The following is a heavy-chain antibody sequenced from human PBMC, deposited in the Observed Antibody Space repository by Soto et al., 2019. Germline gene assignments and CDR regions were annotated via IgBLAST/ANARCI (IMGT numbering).Heavy chain of an antibody. CDR1: GFTFSSYA. V-gene: IGHV3-23*01. CDR3: EKIDKYLPRSSGWANRVDY. CDR2: IFGSRDAT. D-gene: IGHD6-19*01. J-gene: IGHJ4*02. Sequence: EVQLLESGGDLVQPGGSLRLSCAASGFTFSSYAMTWVRQAPGKGLEWVSAIFGSRDATFYTDSVKGRFTISRDITKNTLDPKMKSLSDEDTAVYDCEKIDKYLPRSSGWANRVDYWGQGTPVTGSS.